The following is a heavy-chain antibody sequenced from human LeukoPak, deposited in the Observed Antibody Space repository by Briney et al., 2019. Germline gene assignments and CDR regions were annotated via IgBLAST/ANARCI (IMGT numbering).Heavy chain of an antibody. CDR1: GFTVSSNY. D-gene: IGHD5-24*01. CDR3: ASSRWDY. V-gene: IGHV3-66*01. Sequence: GGSLRLSCAASGFTVSSNYMSCVRQAPGKGLEWVSVIYSGGSTYYADSVKGRFTISRDNSKNTMYLQMNSLRAEDTAVYYCASSRWDYWGQGTLVTVSS. CDR2: IYSGGST. J-gene: IGHJ4*02.